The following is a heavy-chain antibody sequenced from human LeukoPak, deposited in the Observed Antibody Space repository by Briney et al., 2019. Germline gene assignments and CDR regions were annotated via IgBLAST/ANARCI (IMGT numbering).Heavy chain of an antibody. CDR3: AREDWYFDL. J-gene: IGHJ2*01. V-gene: IGHV4-34*01. CDR1: GGSLTDYY. CDR2: INHSGST. Sequence: SETLSLTCAVYGGSLTDYYWAWIRPPPGKGLEWIGEINHSGSTNYSPSLKSRVTISLDTSNNQFFLKLNSVTAADTAVYYCAREDWYFDLWGRGTLVTVSS.